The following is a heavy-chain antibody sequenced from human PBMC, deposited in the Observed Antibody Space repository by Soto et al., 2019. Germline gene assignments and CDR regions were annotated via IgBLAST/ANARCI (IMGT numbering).Heavy chain of an antibody. CDR3: ASDLGYSNGHPFDY. CDR2: TWHDGSNK. D-gene: IGHD4-4*01. V-gene: IGHV3-33*01. J-gene: IGHJ4*02. CDR1: GFTFSTYS. Sequence: QVQLVESGGGVVQPGRSLRLSCVASGFTFSTYSMHWVRQAPGKGLEWVALTWHDGSNKYYADSVKGRFTISRDNSKNTLYLQMNSLRAEDTAVYYCASDLGYSNGHPFDYWGQGTLVTVSS.